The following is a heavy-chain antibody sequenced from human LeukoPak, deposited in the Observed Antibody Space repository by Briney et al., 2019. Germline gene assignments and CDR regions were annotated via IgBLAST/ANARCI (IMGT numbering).Heavy chain of an antibody. CDR2: INHSGST. V-gene: IGHV4-34*01. CDR1: GGSFSGYY. J-gene: IGHJ4*02. Sequence: SETLSLTCAVYGGSFSGYYWSWIRQPPGKGLEWIGEINHSGSTNYNPSLKSRVTISVDTSKHQFSLKLSSVTAADTAVYYCASEPGIAAAGTFDYGGQGTLVTVSS. CDR3: ASEPGIAAAGTFDY. D-gene: IGHD6-13*01.